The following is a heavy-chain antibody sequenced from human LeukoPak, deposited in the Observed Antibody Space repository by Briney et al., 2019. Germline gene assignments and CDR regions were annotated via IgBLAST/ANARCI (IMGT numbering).Heavy chain of an antibody. Sequence: SETLSLTCTVSGGSISSYYWSWIRQPAGKGLEWIGRIYTSGSTNYNPSLKSRVTMSVDTSKNQFSLKLSSVTAADTAVYYCASSNTRRDCSSISCPFDYWGQGTLVTVSS. CDR3: ASSNTRRDCSSISCPFDY. J-gene: IGHJ4*02. D-gene: IGHD2-2*01. CDR1: GGSISSYY. V-gene: IGHV4-4*07. CDR2: IYTSGST.